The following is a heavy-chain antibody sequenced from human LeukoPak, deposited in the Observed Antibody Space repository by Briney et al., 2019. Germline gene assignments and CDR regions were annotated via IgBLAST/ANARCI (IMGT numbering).Heavy chain of an antibody. Sequence: SETLSLTCAVYGGSFSGYYWSWIRQPPGKGLEWIGEINHSGSTNYNPSLKSRVTISVDTSKNQFSLKLSSVTAADTAVYYCARGVRYWGQGTLVAVSS. CDR2: INHSGST. D-gene: IGHD3-3*01. CDR1: GGSFSGYY. V-gene: IGHV4-34*01. J-gene: IGHJ4*02. CDR3: ARGVRY.